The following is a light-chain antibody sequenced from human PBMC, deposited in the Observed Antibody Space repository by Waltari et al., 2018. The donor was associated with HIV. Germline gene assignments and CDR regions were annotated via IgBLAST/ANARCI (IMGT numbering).Light chain of an antibody. J-gene: IGKJ4*01. CDR2: GAS. V-gene: IGKV3-20*01. CDR3: QQYGSSPLT. Sequence: EIVLTQSPGTLFLSPGERATLSCRASQSVTSSFLSWYQQKPAQAPRLLIYGASSRATGIPDRFSGGGSGTDFTLTISRLEPEDFAVYYCQQYGSSPLTFGGGTKVDIK. CDR1: QSVTSSF.